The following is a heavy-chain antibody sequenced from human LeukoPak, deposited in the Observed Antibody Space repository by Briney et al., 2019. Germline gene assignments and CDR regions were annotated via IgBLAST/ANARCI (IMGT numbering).Heavy chain of an antibody. CDR3: ATSRGSSGYYPFDY. CDR2: IYHSGST. CDR1: GGSISSSNW. J-gene: IGHJ4*02. V-gene: IGHV4-4*02. Sequence: PSGTLSLTCAVSGGSISSSNWWSWVRQPPGKGLEWIGEIYHSGSTNYNPSLKSRVTISVEKSKNQFSLKLSSVTAADTAVYYCATSRGSSGYYPFDYWGQGTLVTVSS. D-gene: IGHD3-22*01.